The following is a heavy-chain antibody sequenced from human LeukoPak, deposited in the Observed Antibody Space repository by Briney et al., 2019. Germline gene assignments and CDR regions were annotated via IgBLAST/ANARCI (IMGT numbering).Heavy chain of an antibody. V-gene: IGHV1-18*01. Sequence: PGASVKVSCKTSGYSFVTYDINWVRQAPGEGLEWMGWSSGRNGNTNYAQKFQGRVTMTTDTSTRTAYMELRNLISDDTAVYYCARETEETLTSDPHFDYWGRGTLVTVSS. D-gene: IGHD4-17*01. CDR2: SSGRNGNT. CDR3: ARETEETLTSDPHFDY. CDR1: GYSFVTYD. J-gene: IGHJ4*02.